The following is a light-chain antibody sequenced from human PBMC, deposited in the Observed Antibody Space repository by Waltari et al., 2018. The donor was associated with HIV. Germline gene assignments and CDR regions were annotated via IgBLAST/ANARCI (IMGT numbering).Light chain of an antibody. CDR1: QSVGRY. V-gene: IGKV3-11*01. J-gene: IGKJ2*03. CDR3: QQRTNLPPYS. Sequence: EIVLTQSPATLSLSPGERATLSCRASQSVGRYLAWYQQKPGQAPRLLIYDASNRATGIPARFSGSGSGTDFTLSISSLEPEDFAVYYCQQRTNLPPYSFGQGTKLEI. CDR2: DAS.